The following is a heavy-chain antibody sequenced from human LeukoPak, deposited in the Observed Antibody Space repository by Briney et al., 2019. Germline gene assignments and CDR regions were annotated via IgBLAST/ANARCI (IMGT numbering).Heavy chain of an antibody. J-gene: IGHJ6*03. CDR1: GGTFSSYA. Sequence: VASVKVSCKASGGTFSSYAISWMRQAPGQGLEWMGGIIPIFGTANYAQKFQGRVTITADESTSTAYMELSSLRSEDTAVYYCARIFGDGHCSSTSCYMLYMDVWGKGTTVTVSS. V-gene: IGHV1-69*13. CDR3: ARIFGDGHCSSTSCYMLYMDV. CDR2: IIPIFGTA. D-gene: IGHD2-2*02.